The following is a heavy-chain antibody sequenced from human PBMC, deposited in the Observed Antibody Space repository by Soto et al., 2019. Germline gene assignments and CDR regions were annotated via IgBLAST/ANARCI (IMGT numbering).Heavy chain of an antibody. CDR1: GGSFSGYY. Sequence: QVQLQQWGAGLLKPSETLSLTCAVYGGSFSGYYWTWIRQPPGTGLELIGEINHSGGTNYNPSLKSRVTISVDTSKNQFSLKLTSVTAADPAVYYCARDKITGLFDYWGQGTLVTVSS. CDR3: ARDKITGLFDY. J-gene: IGHJ4*02. V-gene: IGHV4-34*01. D-gene: IGHD2-8*02. CDR2: INHSGGT.